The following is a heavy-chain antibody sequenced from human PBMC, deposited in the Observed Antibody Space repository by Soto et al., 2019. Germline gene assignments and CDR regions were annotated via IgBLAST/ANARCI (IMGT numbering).Heavy chain of an antibody. CDR3: AHRCAGTSCPISYYYGMDV. Sequence: QVQLVQSGAEVKKPGSSVKVPCKASGGTFSSYAISWVRQAPGQGLEWMGGIIPIFGTADYAQKFQGRVTITADESTSTAYMELSSLRSEDTAVYYCAHRCAGTSCPISYYYGMDVWGQGTTVTVSS. J-gene: IGHJ6*02. CDR2: IIPIFGTA. CDR1: GGTFSSYA. D-gene: IGHD2-2*01. V-gene: IGHV1-69*12.